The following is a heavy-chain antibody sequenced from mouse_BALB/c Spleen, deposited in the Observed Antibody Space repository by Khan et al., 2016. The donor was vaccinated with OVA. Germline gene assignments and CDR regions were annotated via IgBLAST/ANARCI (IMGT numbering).Heavy chain of an antibody. Sequence: EVQLQQSGAELVKPGASVKLSCTASGFNIKDTYMHWVKQRPEQGLEWIGRIDPANGNTKYDPKFQGKATITADTSSNTAYLQLSSLTSEDTTVYYCARRDYFDYWGQGTTLTVSS. CDR3: ARRDYFDY. CDR1: GFNIKDTY. CDR2: IDPANGNT. V-gene: IGHV14-3*02. J-gene: IGHJ2*01.